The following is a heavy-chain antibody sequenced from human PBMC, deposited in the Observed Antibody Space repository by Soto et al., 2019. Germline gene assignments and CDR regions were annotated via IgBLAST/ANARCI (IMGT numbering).Heavy chain of an antibody. V-gene: IGHV1-69*02. Sequence: QVQLVQSGAEVKKPGSSVKVSCKASGGTFSSYTISWVRQAPGQGLEWMGRIIPILGIANYAQKFQGRVTITADKSTSTAYMELSSLRSEDTAVYYCASLHGDYAFDYWGQGTLVTVSS. CDR2: IIPILGIA. CDR1: GGTFSSYT. J-gene: IGHJ4*02. D-gene: IGHD4-17*01. CDR3: ASLHGDYAFDY.